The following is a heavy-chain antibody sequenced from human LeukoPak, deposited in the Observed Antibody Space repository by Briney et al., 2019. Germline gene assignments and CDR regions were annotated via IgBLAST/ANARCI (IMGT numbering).Heavy chain of an antibody. CDR3: VRDRFLVTFDI. CDR1: GGSISSGDYY. J-gene: IGHJ3*02. D-gene: IGHD2/OR15-2a*01. Sequence: SETLSLTCTVSGGSISSGDYYWSWIRQPPGKGLEWIGYIYYSGSTYYNPSLKSRVTISVDTSKNQFSLKLSSVTAADTAVYYCVRDRFLVTFDIWGQGTMVTVSS. V-gene: IGHV4-30-4*01. CDR2: IYYSGST.